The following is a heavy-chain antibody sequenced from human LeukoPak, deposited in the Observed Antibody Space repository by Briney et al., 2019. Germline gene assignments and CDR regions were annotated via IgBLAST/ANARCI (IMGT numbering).Heavy chain of an antibody. CDR2: IYYSGST. V-gene: IGHV4-59*01. J-gene: IGHJ6*02. CDR1: GGSISSYY. Sequence: SETLSLTCTVSGGSISSYYWSWIRQPPGKGLEWIGYIYYSGSTNYNPSLKNRVTISVDTSKNQFSLKLSSVTAADTAVYYCARDRGSSEVYYYYYGMDVWGQGTTVTVSS. CDR3: ARDRGSSEVYYYYYGMDV. D-gene: IGHD6-6*01.